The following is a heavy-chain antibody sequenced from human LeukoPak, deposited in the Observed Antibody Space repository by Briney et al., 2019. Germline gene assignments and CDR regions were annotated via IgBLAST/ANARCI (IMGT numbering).Heavy chain of an antibody. V-gene: IGHV1-69*05. CDR3: ARGNGSGKTYYYYYYMDV. Sequence: SVKVSCKASGGTFSSYAISWVRQAPRQGLEWMGRIIPIFGTANYAQKFQGRVTITTDESTSTAYMELSSLRSEDTAVYYCARGNGSGKTYYYYYYMDVWGKGTTVTVSS. CDR2: IIPIFGTA. D-gene: IGHD3-10*01. CDR1: GGTFSSYA. J-gene: IGHJ6*03.